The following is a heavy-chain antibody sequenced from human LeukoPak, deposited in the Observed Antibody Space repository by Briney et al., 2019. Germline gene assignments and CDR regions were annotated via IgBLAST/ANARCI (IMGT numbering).Heavy chain of an antibody. CDR2: ISSNGGST. CDR1: GFTFSSYA. CDR3: ARDGAYCGGDCYSYYFDY. Sequence: GGSLRLSCAASGFTFSSYAMHWVRQAPGKGLEYVSAISSNGGSTYYANSVKGRFTISRDNSKNTLYLQMGSLRAEDMAVYYCARDGAYCGGDCYSYYFDYWAREPWSPSPQ. D-gene: IGHD2-21*02. J-gene: IGHJ4*02. V-gene: IGHV3-64*01.